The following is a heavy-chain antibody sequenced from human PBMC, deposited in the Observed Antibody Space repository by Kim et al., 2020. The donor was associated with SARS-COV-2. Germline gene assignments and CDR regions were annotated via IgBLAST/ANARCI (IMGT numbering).Heavy chain of an antibody. J-gene: IGHJ4*02. CDR3: ARQVRDRLELQN. V-gene: IGHV5-51*01. D-gene: IGHD1-7*01. CDR2: T. Sequence: TRYSPSFQGQVTISADKSTSTAYLQWSSLKASDTAMYYCARQVRDRLELQNWGQGTLVTVSS.